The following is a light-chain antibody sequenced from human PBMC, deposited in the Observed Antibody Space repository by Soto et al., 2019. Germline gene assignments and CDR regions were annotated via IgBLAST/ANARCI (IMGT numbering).Light chain of an antibody. Sequence: DIQMTQSPSSLAASVGDRVTISCRASQGISNYLAWYQQKPGKAPKLLIYATSTLQSGVSSRFTGSGSGTDFTLTISSLQPEDVATYSCQKHNWPPFTFGPGTKVDI. CDR2: ATS. CDR1: QGISNY. CDR3: QKHNWPPFT. J-gene: IGKJ3*01. V-gene: IGKV1-27*01.